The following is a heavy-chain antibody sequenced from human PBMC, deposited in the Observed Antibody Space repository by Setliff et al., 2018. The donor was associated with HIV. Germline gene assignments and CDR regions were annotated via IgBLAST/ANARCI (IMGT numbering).Heavy chain of an antibody. CDR1: GFTFSSYG. D-gene: IGHD6-19*01. CDR2: IRYDGSNK. CDR3: AKVSDSSGWTALRYYYYYMDV. J-gene: IGHJ6*03. Sequence: GGSLRLSCAASGFTFSSYGMHWVRQAPGKGLEWVAFIRYDGSNKYYADSVKGRFTISRDNSKNTLYLQMNSLRAEETAVYYCAKVSDSSGWTALRYYYYYMDVWGKGTTVTVSS. V-gene: IGHV3-30*02.